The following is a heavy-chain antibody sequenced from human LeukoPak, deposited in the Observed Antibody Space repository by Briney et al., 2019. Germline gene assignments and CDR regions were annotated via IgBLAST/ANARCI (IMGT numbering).Heavy chain of an antibody. CDR3: ARRDGSGSYRDYNWFDP. V-gene: IGHV5-51*01. J-gene: IGHJ5*02. D-gene: IGHD3-10*01. CDR2: IYPGDSDT. Sequence: GESLKISCKGSGYSFTSYWIGWVRQMPGKGLEWMGIIYPGDSDTRYSPSFQGQVTISADKSISTAYLQWGSLKASDTAMYYCARRDGSGSYRDYNWFDPWGQGTLVTVSS. CDR1: GYSFTSYW.